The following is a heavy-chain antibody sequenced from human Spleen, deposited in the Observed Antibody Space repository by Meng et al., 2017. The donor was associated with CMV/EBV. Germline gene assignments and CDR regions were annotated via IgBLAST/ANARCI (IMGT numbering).Heavy chain of an antibody. CDR3: ARGGRITMVRGVRGFDY. Sequence: QGRVQQWGAGLLKPSATLSLTCAVYGGLFSGYYWSGIRKPSGKGPEWIGEINHSGSTNYNPSLKSRVTISVDTSKNQFSLKLSSVTAADTAVYYCARGGRITMVRGVRGFDYWGQGTLVTVSS. CDR2: INHSGST. CDR1: GGLFSGYY. J-gene: IGHJ4*02. D-gene: IGHD3-10*01. V-gene: IGHV4-34*01.